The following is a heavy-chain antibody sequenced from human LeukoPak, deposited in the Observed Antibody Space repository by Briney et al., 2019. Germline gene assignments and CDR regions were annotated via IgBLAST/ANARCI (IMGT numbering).Heavy chain of an antibody. CDR3: ATQTYSSSWTVWFDP. Sequence: SETLSLTCTVSGCSISSSSYYWGWIRQPPGKGLEWIGSIYYSGGTYYNPSLKSRVTISVATSKNQFSLKLSSVTAADTAVYYCATQTYSSSWTVWFDPWGQGTLVTVSS. J-gene: IGHJ5*02. V-gene: IGHV4-39*01. D-gene: IGHD6-13*01. CDR1: GCSISSSSYY. CDR2: IYYSGGT.